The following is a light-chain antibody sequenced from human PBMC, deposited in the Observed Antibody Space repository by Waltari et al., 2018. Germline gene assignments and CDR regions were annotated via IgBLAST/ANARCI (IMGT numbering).Light chain of an antibody. V-gene: IGLV2-14*01. CDR1: ARYIGRYNY. J-gene: IGLJ3*02. Sequence: QSALTQPASVSGSPGQSITISCTGTARYIGRYNYVSWYQQHPRKAPKLIIYDVTYRPSEVSNRFSGSKSGNTASLTVSGLQAEDEADYYCSSFTSSSTWVFGGGTKLTVL. CDR3: SSFTSSSTWV. CDR2: DVT.